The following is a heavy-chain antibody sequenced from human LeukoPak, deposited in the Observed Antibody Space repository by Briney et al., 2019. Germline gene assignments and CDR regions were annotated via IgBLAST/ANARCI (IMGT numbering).Heavy chain of an antibody. CDR3: ARDTKRSRARWENLGFDP. V-gene: IGHV1-18*01. CDR2: ISAYNGNT. CDR1: GYTFTSYG. J-gene: IGHJ5*02. D-gene: IGHD1-26*01. Sequence: ASVKVSCKASGYTFTSYGISWVRQAPGQGLEWMGWISAYNGNTNYAQKFQGRVTMTTDTSTSTAYMELRSLRSDDTAVYYCARDTKRSRARWENLGFDPWGQGTLVTVSS.